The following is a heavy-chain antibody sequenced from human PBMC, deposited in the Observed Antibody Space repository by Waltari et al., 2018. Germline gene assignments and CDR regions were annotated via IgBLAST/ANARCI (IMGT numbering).Heavy chain of an antibody. J-gene: IGHJ5*02. Sequence: QLQLQESGPGLVKPSETLSLTCTVSGGSISSESSYWGGIRQPPGKGLEWIGIISYSGSTYYNPSLKSRVTISVDTSKNQFSLKMSSVTAADTAVYYCARLSYHIVTGYGWFDPWGLGTLVTVSS. CDR3: ARLSYHIVTGYGWFDP. V-gene: IGHV4-39*01. D-gene: IGHD3-9*01. CDR2: ISYSGST. CDR1: GGSISSESSY.